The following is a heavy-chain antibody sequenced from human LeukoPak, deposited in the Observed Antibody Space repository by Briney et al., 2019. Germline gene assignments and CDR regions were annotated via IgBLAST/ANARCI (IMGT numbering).Heavy chain of an antibody. Sequence: SQTLSLTCTVSGGSISSGGYYWSWVRQHPGKGLEWIGYIYYSGGTYYNPSLKSRVTISVDTSKNQFSLKLSSVTAADTAVYYCARGRDDYVWGSYRTNWFDPWGQGTLVTVSS. CDR1: GGSISSGGYY. CDR3: ARGRDDYVWGSYRTNWFDP. V-gene: IGHV4-31*03. D-gene: IGHD3-16*02. J-gene: IGHJ5*02. CDR2: IYYSGGT.